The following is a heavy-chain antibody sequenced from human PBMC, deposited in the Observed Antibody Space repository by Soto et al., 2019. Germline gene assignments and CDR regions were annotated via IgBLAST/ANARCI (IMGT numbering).Heavy chain of an antibody. CDR1: GFTFDDNA. CDR2: INWKSDI. V-gene: IGHV3-9*01. CDR3: AISQDRGGRTTFIY. Sequence: GGSLRLSCAVSGFTFDDNAMHLVRQAPEKGLEWVSGINWKSDIGYADSVKGRFTTSRDNAENSLYLQMNSLRAEDTALYYCAISQDRGGRTTFIYWGKGTQVTVSS. D-gene: IGHD3-16*01. J-gene: IGHJ4*02.